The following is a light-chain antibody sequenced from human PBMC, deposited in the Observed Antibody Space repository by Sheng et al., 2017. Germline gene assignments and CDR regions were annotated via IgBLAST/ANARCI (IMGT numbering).Light chain of an antibody. CDR1: QRVGSS. CDR2: GAS. V-gene: IGKV3D-15*01. J-gene: IGKJ4*01. CDR3: QQYNNWPLT. Sequence: EIVMTQSPATLSVSPGERATLSCRASQRVGSSLAWYQQKPGQAPRLLIYGASNRATGIPARFSGSGSGTDFTLTISRLEPEDFAVYYCQQYNNWPLTFGGGTKVEIK.